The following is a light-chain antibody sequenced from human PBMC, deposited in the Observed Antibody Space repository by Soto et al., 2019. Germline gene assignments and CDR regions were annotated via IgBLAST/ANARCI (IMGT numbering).Light chain of an antibody. J-gene: IGKJ1*01. Sequence: EIVLTQSPGALSLSPGESATLSCRASQSVSDTHVAWYQQRPGQAPRLLIYDASRRDIGVPDRVIGSGSATDFTLTISGLEPEDFAVYFCHQYGTSPQTFGQGTKVEIK. CDR3: HQYGTSPQT. CDR2: DAS. CDR1: QSVSDTH. V-gene: IGKV3-20*01.